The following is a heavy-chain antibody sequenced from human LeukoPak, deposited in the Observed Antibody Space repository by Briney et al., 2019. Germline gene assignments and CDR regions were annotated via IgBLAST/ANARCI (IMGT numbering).Heavy chain of an antibody. CDR2: ISGGGDIT. CDR3: VREDTPATANY. J-gene: IGHJ4*02. D-gene: IGHD2-21*02. Sequence: GGSLRLSCAASGFTFANNAMSWVRQTPGKGLEWVSAISGGGDITYYADSVTGRFTISRDNSKDTLFLQMHSLRPGDTAVYYCVREDTPATANYWGQGTLVTISS. CDR1: GFTFANNA. V-gene: IGHV3-23*01.